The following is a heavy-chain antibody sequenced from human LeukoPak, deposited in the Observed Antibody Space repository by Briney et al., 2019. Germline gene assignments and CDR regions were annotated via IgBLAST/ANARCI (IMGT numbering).Heavy chain of an antibody. Sequence: GGSLRLSCAASGFTFSSYSMNWVRQAPGKGLEWVANIKQDGSENYYVDSVKGRFTISRDNAKNSLYLQMNSLRAEDTAVYYCARVGITMVRGVIITFLFDYWGQGTLVTVSS. CDR2: IKQDGSEN. CDR3: ARVGITMVRGVIITFLFDY. D-gene: IGHD3-10*01. J-gene: IGHJ4*02. V-gene: IGHV3-7*01. CDR1: GFTFSSYS.